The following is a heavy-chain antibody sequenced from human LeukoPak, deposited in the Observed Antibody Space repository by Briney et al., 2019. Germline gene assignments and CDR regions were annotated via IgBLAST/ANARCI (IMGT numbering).Heavy chain of an antibody. CDR2: IKQDGSEK. CDR3: ARLGPLYYDSSGHPLGPNCFQH. J-gene: IGHJ1*01. CDR1: GFTFSSYG. Sequence: PGGSLRLSCAASGFTFSSYGMHWVRQAPGKGLEWVANIKQDGSEKYYVGSVKGRFTISRDNAKNSLYLQMNSLRAEDTAAYYCARLGPLYYDSSGHPLGPNCFQHWGQGTLVTVSS. V-gene: IGHV3-7*01. D-gene: IGHD3-22*01.